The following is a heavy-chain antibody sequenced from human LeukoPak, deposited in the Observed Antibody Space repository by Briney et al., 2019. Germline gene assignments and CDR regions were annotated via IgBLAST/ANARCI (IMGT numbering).Heavy chain of an antibody. CDR2: INHSGST. J-gene: IGHJ6*03. CDR1: GGSFSGYY. CDR3: ARGFNYDFWSSYPYYYYYYMDV. V-gene: IGHV4-34*01. D-gene: IGHD3-3*01. Sequence: SETLSLTCAVYGGSFSGYYWSWIRQPPGKGLEWIGEINHSGSTNYNPSLKSRVTISVDTSKNQFSLKLSSVTAADTAVYYCARGFNYDFWSSYPYYYYYYMDVWGKGTTVTVSS.